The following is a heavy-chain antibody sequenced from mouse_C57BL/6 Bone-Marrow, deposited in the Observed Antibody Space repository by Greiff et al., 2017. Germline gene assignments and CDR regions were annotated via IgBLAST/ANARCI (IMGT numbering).Heavy chain of an antibody. CDR1: GYTFTSYW. V-gene: IGHV1-64*01. CDR3: ADHYYGLGFAY. CDR2: IHPNSGST. J-gene: IGHJ3*01. D-gene: IGHD1-2*01. Sequence: QVQLQQPGAELVKPGASVKLSCKASGYTFTSYWMHWVKQRPGQGLEWIGMIHPNSGSTNYNEKFKSKATLTVDKSSSTAYMQLSSLTSEDSAVYYCADHYYGLGFAYWGQGTLVTVSA.